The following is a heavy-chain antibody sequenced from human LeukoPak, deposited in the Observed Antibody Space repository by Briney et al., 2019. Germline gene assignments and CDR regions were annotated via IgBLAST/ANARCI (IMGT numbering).Heavy chain of an antibody. V-gene: IGHV3-53*01. CDR2: IYSGGST. CDR1: GFTVSSNY. J-gene: IGHJ6*03. D-gene: IGHD6-25*01. Sequence: PGGSLRLSCAASGFTVSSNYMSWVRQAPGKGLEWVSVIYSGGSTSYADSVKGRFTISRDNSKNTLYLQMNSLRAEDTAVYYCARGAVYYYYIDVWGKGTTVTVSS. CDR3: ARGAVYYYYIDV.